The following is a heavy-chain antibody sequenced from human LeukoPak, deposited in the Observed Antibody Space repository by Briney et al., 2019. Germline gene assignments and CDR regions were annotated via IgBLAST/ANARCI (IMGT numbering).Heavy chain of an antibody. D-gene: IGHD1-26*01. V-gene: IGHV4-4*09. J-gene: IGHJ4*02. Sequence: SETLSLTCTVSGGSISSYYWSWIRQPPGKGLEWIGYIYSSGSTNSNPSLKSRVTISVDTSKNQFSLKLSSVTAADTAVYYCARHLRAGSPLFDYWGQGALVAVSS. CDR2: IYSSGST. CDR3: ARHLRAGSPLFDY. CDR1: GGSISSYY.